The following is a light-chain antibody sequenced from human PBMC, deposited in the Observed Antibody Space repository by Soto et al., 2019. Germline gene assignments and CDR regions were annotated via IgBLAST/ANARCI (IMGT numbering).Light chain of an antibody. J-gene: IGKJ5*01. CDR2: GAS. Sequence: VVTQSPAPLSESPGARATLSCTAGSHVSSRYLAWYQQKPGQAPRLLIYGASNRASGIPDRFSGSGSGTDFTLTIRSLQSEDFAVYFCQKYHSWPSWTVGQGTRLEIK. V-gene: IGKV3D-15*01. CDR3: QKYHSWPSWT. CDR1: SHVSSRY.